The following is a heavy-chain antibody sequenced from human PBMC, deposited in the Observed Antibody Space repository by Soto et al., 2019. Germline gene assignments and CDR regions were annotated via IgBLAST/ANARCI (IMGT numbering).Heavy chain of an antibody. CDR1: GFTFSSYD. J-gene: IGHJ6*03. CDR2: IGTAGDT. Sequence: GGSLRLSCAASGFTFSSYDMHWVRQATGKGLEWVSAIGTAGDTYYPGSVKGRFTISRENAKNSLYLQMNSLRAGDTAVYYCARACYGCYYYYYMDVWGKGTTVTVSS. D-gene: IGHD5-18*01. V-gene: IGHV3-13*01. CDR3: ARACYGCYYYYYMDV.